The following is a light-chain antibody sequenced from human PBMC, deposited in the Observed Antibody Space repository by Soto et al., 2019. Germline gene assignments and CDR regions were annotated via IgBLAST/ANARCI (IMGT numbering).Light chain of an antibody. CDR1: SSDVGAYNF. CDR2: DVS. V-gene: IGLV2-14*03. Sequence: QSALPQPASVSGSPGLSVTISCTGTSSDVGAYNFVSWYQQHPDKAPKLMIFDVSNRPSGVSNRFSGSKSGNTASLTISGLQSEDEAEYYCGSYTTSSNYVFGTGTKVTV. CDR3: GSYTTSSNYV. J-gene: IGLJ1*01.